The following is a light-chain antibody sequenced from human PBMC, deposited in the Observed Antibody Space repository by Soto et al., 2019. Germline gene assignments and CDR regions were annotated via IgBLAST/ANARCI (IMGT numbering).Light chain of an antibody. CDR3: QQYCTSQRT. CDR1: KSVRSSY. Sequence: EIVLTQSPGTLSLSPGERATLSCRASKSVRSSYLAWYQQKLGQAPMLLIYGVSNRATGIPERFSGSGSGTDFTLTISRLESENFAVYYCQQYCTSQRTFGQGTKVEIK. J-gene: IGKJ1*01. V-gene: IGKV3-20*01. CDR2: GVS.